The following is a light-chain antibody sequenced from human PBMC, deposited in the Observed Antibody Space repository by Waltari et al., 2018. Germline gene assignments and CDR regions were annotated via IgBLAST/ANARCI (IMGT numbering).Light chain of an antibody. CDR3: ISHAGSNRYL. J-gene: IGLJ1*01. CDR2: EVS. CDR1: SHELGGFDY. V-gene: IGLV2-8*01. Sequence: QSALAPAPPPAGFPGPSTPLPLTGTSHELGGFDYVPRYQQSPGKAPKLIMYEVSKRTSGVPDRFSGSKSGNTASLTVSGLQTEDEADYFCISHAGSNRYLFGTGTKVTVL.